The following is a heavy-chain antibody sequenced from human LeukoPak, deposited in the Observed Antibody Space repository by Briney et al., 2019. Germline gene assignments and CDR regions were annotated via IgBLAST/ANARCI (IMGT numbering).Heavy chain of an antibody. V-gene: IGHV1-2*02. Sequence: ASVKVSCKASGYTLTGYYMHWVRQAPGQGLEWMGWINPNSGGTNYAQKFQGRVTMTRDTSISTAYMELSRLRSDDTAVYYCARAVAGHGGFDPWGQGTLVTVSS. CDR2: INPNSGGT. CDR1: GYTLTGYY. D-gene: IGHD6-19*01. J-gene: IGHJ5*02. CDR3: ARAVAGHGGFDP.